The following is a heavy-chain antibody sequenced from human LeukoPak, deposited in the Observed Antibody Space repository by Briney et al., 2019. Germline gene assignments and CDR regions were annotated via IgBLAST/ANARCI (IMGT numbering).Heavy chain of an antibody. D-gene: IGHD6-13*01. CDR3: AGGPTIAAATRMAFDI. V-gene: IGHV1-2*02. J-gene: IGHJ3*02. CDR1: GYTFTGYY. CDR2: INPNSGGT. Sequence: ASVKVSCKASGYTFTGYYMHWVRQAPGQGLELMGWINPNSGGTNYAQKFQGRVTMTRDTSISTAYMELSRLRSDDTAVYYCAGGPTIAAATRMAFDIWGQGTMVTVSS.